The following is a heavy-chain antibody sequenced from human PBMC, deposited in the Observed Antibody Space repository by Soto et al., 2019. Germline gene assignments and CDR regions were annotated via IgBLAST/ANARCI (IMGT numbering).Heavy chain of an antibody. CDR3: ARGFYYYDSSGYYLVRAFDI. CDR1: GFTFTGHY. CDR2: INPNSGGT. Sequence: ASVKVSCKASGFTFTGHYIHWVRQAPGQGLEWMGWINPNSGGTSYAQKFQGRVTMTRDTSITTAYMELSRLSSDDTAVYYCARGFYYYDSSGYYLVRAFDIWGQGTMVTVSS. D-gene: IGHD3-22*01. V-gene: IGHV1-2*02. J-gene: IGHJ3*02.